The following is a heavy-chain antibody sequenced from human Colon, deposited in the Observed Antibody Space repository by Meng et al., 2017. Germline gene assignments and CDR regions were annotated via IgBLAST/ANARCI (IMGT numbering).Heavy chain of an antibody. Sequence: EVQLLASGGGLVQPGGSLRLSCAVSGFSVSSDFMIWVRQAPGKGLEWVSMIHSSAGTFFADSVKGRFTVSTDNSKNTLYLQMNSLRIEDTAVYHCANRFVWGLGTLVTVSS. J-gene: IGHJ4*02. D-gene: IGHD3-3*01. CDR2: IHSSAGT. V-gene: IGHV3-66*02. CDR1: GFSVSSDF. CDR3: ANRFV.